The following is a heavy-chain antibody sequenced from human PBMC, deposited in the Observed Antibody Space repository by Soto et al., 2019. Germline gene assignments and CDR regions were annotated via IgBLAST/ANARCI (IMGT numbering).Heavy chain of an antibody. D-gene: IGHD3-9*01. CDR3: ARAQTFYDILTGARPVDGFDI. Sequence: SQTRSIACTVSGASISRRWSYYNRITQTPGQGQMGIGDIYYSGSTNNNPSLKSRVTISVDTSKNQFSLKLSSVTAADTAVYYCARAQTFYDILTGARPVDGFDIWGQGTMVTVSS. J-gene: IGHJ3*02. CDR1: GASISRRWSY. V-gene: IGHV4-39*07. CDR2: IYYSGST.